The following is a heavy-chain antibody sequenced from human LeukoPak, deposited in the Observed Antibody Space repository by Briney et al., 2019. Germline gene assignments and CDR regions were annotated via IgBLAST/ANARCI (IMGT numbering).Heavy chain of an antibody. CDR3: ARLRMYYYDSSGYGDAFDI. Sequence: GGSLRLSCAASGFTVSSNYMSWVRQAPGKGLEWVSVIYSGGSTYYADSVKGRFTISRDNSKNTLYLQMNSLRAEDTAVYYCARLRMYYYDSSGYGDAFDIWGQGTMVTVSS. CDR2: IYSGGST. CDR1: GFTVSSNY. V-gene: IGHV3-66*04. D-gene: IGHD3-22*01. J-gene: IGHJ3*02.